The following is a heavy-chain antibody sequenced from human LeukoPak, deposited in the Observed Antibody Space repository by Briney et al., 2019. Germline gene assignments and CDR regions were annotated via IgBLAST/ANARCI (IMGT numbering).Heavy chain of an antibody. CDR1: GGSISSGGYY. CDR3: AREHYDILAPYYYYGMDV. Sequence: SQTLSLTCTVSGGSISSGGYYWSWIRQHPGKGLEWIGYIYYSGSTYYNPPLKSRVTISVDTSKNQFSLKLSSVTAADTAVYYCAREHYDILAPYYYYGMDVWGQGTTVTVSS. CDR2: IYYSGST. D-gene: IGHD3-9*01. J-gene: IGHJ6*02. V-gene: IGHV4-31*03.